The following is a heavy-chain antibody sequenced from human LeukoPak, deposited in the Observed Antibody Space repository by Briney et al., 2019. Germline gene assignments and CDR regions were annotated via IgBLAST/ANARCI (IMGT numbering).Heavy chain of an antibody. J-gene: IGHJ6*03. CDR1: GGSISSGGYY. CDR2: IYPSGST. Sequence: SETLSLTCTVSGGSISSGGYYWSWIRQPAGKGLEWIGRIYPSGSTYYNPSLKSRVTISVDTSKNQFSLRLTSVTAADTAVYYCARMKDYDILTGYNYYYMDVWGKGTTVTISS. CDR3: ARMKDYDILTGYNYYYMDV. D-gene: IGHD3-9*01. V-gene: IGHV4-61*02.